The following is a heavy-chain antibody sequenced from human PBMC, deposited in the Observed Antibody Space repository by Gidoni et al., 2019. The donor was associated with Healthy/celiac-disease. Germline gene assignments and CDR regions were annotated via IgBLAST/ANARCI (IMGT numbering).Heavy chain of an antibody. D-gene: IGHD3-22*01. V-gene: IGHV4-30-4*01. J-gene: IGHJ4*02. CDR1: GGSISSGAYY. CDR3: ARGRDDSSGYYDIPFDY. Sequence: QVQLQESGPGLVKPSQTLSLTCTVSGGSISSGAYYWSWISQPPGKGLEWIGYIYYSGSTYYNPSLKSRVTISVDTYKNQFSLKLSSVTAADTAVYYCARGRDDSSGYYDIPFDYWGQGTLVTVSS. CDR2: IYYSGST.